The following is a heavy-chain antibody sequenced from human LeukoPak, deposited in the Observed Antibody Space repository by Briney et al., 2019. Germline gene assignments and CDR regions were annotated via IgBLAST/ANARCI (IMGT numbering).Heavy chain of an antibody. Sequence: GGSLRLSCAASGFTFSSYWMSWVRQAPGKGLEWVANIKQDGSEKYYVDSVKGRFTISRDNAKNSLYLQMNSLRAEDTAVYYCARGSRLDLEVDGLLAGDYWGQGTLVTVSS. CDR2: IKQDGSEK. CDR1: GFTFSSYW. V-gene: IGHV3-7*01. D-gene: IGHD2-2*03. CDR3: ARGSRLDLEVDGLLAGDY. J-gene: IGHJ4*02.